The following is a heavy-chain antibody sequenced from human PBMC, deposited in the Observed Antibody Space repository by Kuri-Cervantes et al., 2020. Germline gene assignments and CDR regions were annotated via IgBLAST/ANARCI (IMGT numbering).Heavy chain of an antibody. V-gene: IGHV3-53*01. CDR2: IYSGGST. Sequence: GESLKISCAASGFTVSSNYMSWVRQAPGKGLEWVSVIYSGGSTYYADSVKGRFTISRDNSKNTLYLQMNSLRAEDTAVYYCASTSPFDYWGQGTLVTVSS. CDR3: ASTSPFDY. J-gene: IGHJ4*02. D-gene: IGHD4-11*01. CDR1: GFTVSSNY.